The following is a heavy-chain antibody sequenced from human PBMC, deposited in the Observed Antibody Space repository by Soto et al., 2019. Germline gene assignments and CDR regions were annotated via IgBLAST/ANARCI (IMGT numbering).Heavy chain of an antibody. Sequence: QVQLQESGPGLVKPSETLSLTCTVSGGSISSYYWSWIRQPPGKGLEWIGYIYYSGSTNYNPSLKSRVTISVDTSKNQFSLKLSSVTAADTAVYYCARHSYGDSEYYFDYWGQGTLVTVSS. CDR2: IYYSGST. CDR1: GGSISSYY. J-gene: IGHJ4*02. CDR3: ARHSYGDSEYYFDY. V-gene: IGHV4-59*08. D-gene: IGHD4-17*01.